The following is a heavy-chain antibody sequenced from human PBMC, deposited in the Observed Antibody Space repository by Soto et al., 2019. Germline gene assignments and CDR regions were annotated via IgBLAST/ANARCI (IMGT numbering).Heavy chain of an antibody. V-gene: IGHV3-21*01. CDR3: ARDNRRDDILTGYRNNPNWFDP. CDR2: ISSSSSYI. Sequence: GGSLRLSCAASGFTFSSYSMNWVRQAPGKGLEWVSSISSSSSYIYYADSVKGRFTISRDNAKNSLYLQMNSLRAEDTAVYYCARDNRRDDILTGYRNNPNWFDPWGQGTLVTVSS. CDR1: GFTFSSYS. D-gene: IGHD3-9*01. J-gene: IGHJ5*02.